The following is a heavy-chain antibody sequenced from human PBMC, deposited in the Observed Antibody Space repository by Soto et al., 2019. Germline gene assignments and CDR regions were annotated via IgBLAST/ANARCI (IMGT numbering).Heavy chain of an antibody. CDR1: GGSVNIGSFY. Sequence: SETLSLTCTVSGGSVNIGSFYLSWIRQPPGKGLEWIGHIYYTGSTNYNPSLKRRVTISSGTSKNQFSLKVNSVTAADTAVYYCARIGDSDNYYRDDTWGQGTLVTVS. CDR3: ARIGDSDNYYRDDT. J-gene: IGHJ5*02. CDR2: IYYTGST. V-gene: IGHV4-61*01. D-gene: IGHD1-26*01.